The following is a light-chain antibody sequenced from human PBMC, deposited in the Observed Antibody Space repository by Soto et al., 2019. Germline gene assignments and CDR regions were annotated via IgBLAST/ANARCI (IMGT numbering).Light chain of an antibody. J-gene: IGKJ1*01. Sequence: EVVLTQSPGTLSLSPGERANLSCRASQSLNRNYFAWYHRKPGQPPRLLMYGAFNWATDIPASFSGSVSGTDFTLTITRLEPDDFAVYCCQQYESSPPPFGQGTKVEF. CDR1: QSLNRNY. CDR3: QQYESSPPP. V-gene: IGKV3-20*01. CDR2: GAF.